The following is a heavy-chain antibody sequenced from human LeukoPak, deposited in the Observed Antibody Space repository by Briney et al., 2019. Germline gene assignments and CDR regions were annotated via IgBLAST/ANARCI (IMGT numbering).Heavy chain of an antibody. CDR1: GGSFSGYY. CDR3: ASNTQELLPDY. V-gene: IGHV4-34*01. J-gene: IGHJ4*02. CDR2: INHSGST. Sequence: SETLSLTCAVYGGSFSGYYWSWIRQPPGKGLEWIGEINHSGSTNYNPSLKSRVTISVDTSKNQFSLKLSSVTAADTAVYYCASNTQELLPDYWGQGTLVTASS. D-gene: IGHD1-26*01.